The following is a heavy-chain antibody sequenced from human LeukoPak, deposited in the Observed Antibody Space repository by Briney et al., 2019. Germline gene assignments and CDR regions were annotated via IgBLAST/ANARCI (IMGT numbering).Heavy chain of an antibody. V-gene: IGHV3-23*01. J-gene: IGHJ4*02. D-gene: IGHD3-22*01. CDR2: ISGSGDNT. CDR3: AKGSYYDSSGSFYFDY. Sequence: GGSLRLSCAASGFTFSNAWMNWVRQAPGKGLEWVSGISGSGDNTYYADSVKGRFTISRDNSKNTLYVQVNSLGTEDTAAYYCAKGSYYDSSGSFYFDYWGQGTLVTVSS. CDR1: GFTFSNAW.